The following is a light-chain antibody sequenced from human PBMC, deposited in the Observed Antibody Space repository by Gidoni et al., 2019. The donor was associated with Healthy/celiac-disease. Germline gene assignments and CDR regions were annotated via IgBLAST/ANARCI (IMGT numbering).Light chain of an antibody. CDR3: QQYDNLPWT. Sequence: DIQMTQSPSSLSASVGDRVTITCQASQDISNYLNWYQQKPGKVPKLLIYDASNLETGVPSRFSGMGSGTDFTFPISRLQPEDIATYYCQQYDNLPWTFGQGTKVEIK. CDR1: QDISNY. J-gene: IGKJ1*01. CDR2: DAS. V-gene: IGKV1-33*01.